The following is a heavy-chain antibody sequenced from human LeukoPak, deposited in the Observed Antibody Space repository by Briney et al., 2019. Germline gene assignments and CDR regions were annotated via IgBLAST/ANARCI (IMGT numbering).Heavy chain of an antibody. Sequence: SETLSLTCTVSGGSISSYYWSWIRQPPGKGLEWIGEINHSGSTNYNPSLKSRVTISVDTSKNQFSLKLSSVTAADTAVYYCARGVCSSTSCYGDYYYGMDVWGQGTTVTVSS. D-gene: IGHD2-2*01. CDR1: GGSISSYY. CDR3: ARGVCSSTSCYGDYYYGMDV. CDR2: INHSGST. V-gene: IGHV4-34*01. J-gene: IGHJ6*02.